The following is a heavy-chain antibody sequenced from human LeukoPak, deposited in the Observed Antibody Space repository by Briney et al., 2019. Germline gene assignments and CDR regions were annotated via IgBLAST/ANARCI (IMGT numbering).Heavy chain of an antibody. Sequence: SETLSLTCTVSGGSITSYYWSWLRQPPGKGLEWIGLVYDSGSTNYNPSLRRRVTISVDTSKNQFSLKLSSVTAADTAVYFCARGGRTVTRDWGQGTLVTVSS. CDR3: ARGGRTVTRD. D-gene: IGHD4-17*01. CDR2: VYDSGST. CDR1: GGSITSYY. J-gene: IGHJ4*02. V-gene: IGHV4-59*12.